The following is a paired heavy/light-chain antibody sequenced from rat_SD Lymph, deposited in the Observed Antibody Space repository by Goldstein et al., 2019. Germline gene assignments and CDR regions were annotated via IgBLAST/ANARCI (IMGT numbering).Heavy chain of an antibody. Sequence: EVQLVESGGGLVQPGRSMKLSCAASGFTFSNYGMAWVRQAPTKGLEWVATISYDGSSTYYRDSVKGRFTISRDNAKSTLYLQMNSLRSEDTATYYCTRRYVYYGLGVMDAWGQGASVTVSS. CDR1: GFTFSNYG. V-gene: IGHV5-29*01. CDR3: TRRYVYYGLGVMDA. D-gene: IGHD1-6*01. J-gene: IGHJ4*01. CDR2: ISYDGSST.
Light chain of an antibody. CDR1: SSVSY. Sequence: EIVLTQSPTTMAASPGEKVTLNCLASSSVSYMNWYQQKSGASPKLWIYGTSNLASGVPNRFSGSGSGTSYSLTISSMEAEDVATYYCLQLSSYPNTFGAGTKLELK. CDR3: LQLSSYPNT. CDR2: GTS. J-gene: IGKJ2-1*01. V-gene: IGKV4S18*01.